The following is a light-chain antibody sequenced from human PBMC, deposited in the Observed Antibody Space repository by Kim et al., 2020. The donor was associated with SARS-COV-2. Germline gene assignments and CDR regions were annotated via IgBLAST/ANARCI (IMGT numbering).Light chain of an antibody. V-gene: IGKV3-15*01. J-gene: IGKJ4*01. Sequence: EVVMTQSPATLSVSPGERATLSCRASQSIGSNLAWYQQKPGQAPRLLIYGASTRATGIPARFSGSGSGTEFTLAISSLQSEDFAVYYWQQYTNWLPLTFGGGTKVDIK. CDR3: QQYTNWLPLT. CDR1: QSIGSN. CDR2: GAS.